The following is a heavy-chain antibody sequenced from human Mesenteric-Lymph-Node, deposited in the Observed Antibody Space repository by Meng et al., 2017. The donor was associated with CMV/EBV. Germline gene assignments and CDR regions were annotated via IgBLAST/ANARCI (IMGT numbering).Heavy chain of an antibody. CDR3: ATDSSGSQPWAFDI. CDR1: GDSVSSNIAA. V-gene: IGHV6-1*01. CDR2: TFYRSKWYN. Sequence: SQTLSLTCGISGDSVSSNIAAWNWIRQSPSRGLEWLGRTFYRSKWYNDYAVSVKSRITINPDTSKNQFSLHLNSVTPEDTAVYYCATDSSGSQPWAFDIWGQGTMVTVSS. J-gene: IGHJ3*02. D-gene: IGHD2-15*01.